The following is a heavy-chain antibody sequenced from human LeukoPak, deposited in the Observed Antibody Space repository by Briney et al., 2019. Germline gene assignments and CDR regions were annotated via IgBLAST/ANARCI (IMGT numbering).Heavy chain of an antibody. D-gene: IGHD6-13*01. Sequence: SETLSLTCTVSGGSISSGDYYWSWIRQYPGRGLEWIGYIYYTGSTIYNPSLKSRVTMSIDTSKNQFSLRLTSVTAADTAIYYCARHHWQLPPMGAFDLWGQGTMVTVSS. V-gene: IGHV4-61*08. CDR3: ARHHWQLPPMGAFDL. CDR1: GGSISSGDYY. J-gene: IGHJ3*01. CDR2: IYYTGST.